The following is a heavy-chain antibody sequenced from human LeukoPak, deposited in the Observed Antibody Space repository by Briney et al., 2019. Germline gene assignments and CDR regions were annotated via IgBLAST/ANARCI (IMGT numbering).Heavy chain of an antibody. CDR3: ARGGSYGYYYYYYMDV. D-gene: IGHD5-18*01. Sequence: PSETLSLTCAVYGGSVSGYYWSWIRQPPGKGLEWIGEINHSGSTNYNPSLKSRVTISVDTPKNQFSLKLSSVTPADAAVYYCARGGSYGYYYYYYMDVWGKGTTVTVSS. CDR1: GGSVSGYY. CDR2: INHSGST. J-gene: IGHJ6*03. V-gene: IGHV4-34*01.